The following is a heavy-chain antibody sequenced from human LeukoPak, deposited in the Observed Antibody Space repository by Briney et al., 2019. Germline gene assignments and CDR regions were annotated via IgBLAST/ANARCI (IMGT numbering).Heavy chain of an antibody. CDR3: ARDQGLTAPPPYGLDV. CDR2: IIPVLTIT. V-gene: IGHV1-69*04. CDR1: GGTFSSSA. J-gene: IGHJ6*02. D-gene: IGHD5-18*01. Sequence: ASVKVSCKTSGGTFSSSAITWVRQAPGQGLEWMGRIIPVLTITTYAQKFQGRVTITADTSTSTAYMELSSLRSEETAVYYCARDQGLTAPPPYGLDVWGQGTTVTVSS.